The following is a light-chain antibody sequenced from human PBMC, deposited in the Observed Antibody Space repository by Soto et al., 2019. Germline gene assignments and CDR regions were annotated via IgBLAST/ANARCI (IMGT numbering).Light chain of an antibody. CDR3: QHRSNWPPEVT. CDR1: QSVRSS. J-gene: IGKJ3*01. V-gene: IGKV3-11*01. CDR2: DAS. Sequence: EIVLTQSPDTLSLSPGERATLSCRASQSVRSSLAWYQQKPGHAPRLLIYDASNRATGIPARFSGSGSGTEFILTISSLEPEDFAVYYCQHRSNWPPEVTFGTGTKVDIK.